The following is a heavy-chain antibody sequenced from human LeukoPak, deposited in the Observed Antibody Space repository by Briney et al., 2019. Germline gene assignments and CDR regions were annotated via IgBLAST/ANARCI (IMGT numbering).Heavy chain of an antibody. V-gene: IGHV4-38-2*01. CDR2: IYHSGST. CDR1: GYSISSGYY. D-gene: IGHD1-26*01. J-gene: IGHJ4*02. CDR3: AAHDGGVGAPPGG. Sequence: PSETLSLTCAVSGYSISSGYYWGWIRQPPGKGLEWIGSIYHSGSTHYNPSLKSRVTVSVDTSKNQFSLKLSSVTAADTAVYYCAAHDGGVGAPPGGWGQGTLVTVSS.